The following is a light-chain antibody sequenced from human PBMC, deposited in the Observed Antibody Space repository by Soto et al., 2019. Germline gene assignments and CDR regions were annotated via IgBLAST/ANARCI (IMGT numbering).Light chain of an antibody. Sequence: QAVVTQEPSLTVSPGGTVTLTCGSSIGAVTSGHYPYWFQQKPGQAPRTLIYDTSNKHSWTPARFSGSLLGGNAALTLSGAQPEDEADYYCLLSYSDARPVFGGGTQLTVL. CDR2: DTS. CDR1: IGAVTSGHY. J-gene: IGLJ7*01. CDR3: LLSYSDARPV. V-gene: IGLV7-46*01.